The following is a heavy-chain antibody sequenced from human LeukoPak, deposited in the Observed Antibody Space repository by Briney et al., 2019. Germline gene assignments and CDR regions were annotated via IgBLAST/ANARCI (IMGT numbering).Heavy chain of an antibody. CDR1: GYTFTGYY. Sequence: ASVKVSCKTSGYTFTGYYMHWVRQAPGQGLEWMGWMNPNSGGSNYAQKFQGRVTMTRDTSIGTAYMELSSLRSDDTAVYYCATRVVAGIPYYFDHWGQGTLVIVSS. CDR3: ATRVVAGIPYYFDH. D-gene: IGHD6-19*01. J-gene: IGHJ4*02. CDR2: MNPNSGGS. V-gene: IGHV1-2*02.